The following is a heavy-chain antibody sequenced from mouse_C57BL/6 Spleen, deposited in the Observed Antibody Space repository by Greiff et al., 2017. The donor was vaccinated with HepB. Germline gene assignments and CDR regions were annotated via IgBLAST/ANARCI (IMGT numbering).Heavy chain of an antibody. D-gene: IGHD2-2*01. J-gene: IGHJ4*01. Sequence: QVQLQQPGTELVKPGASVKLSCKASGYTFTSYWMHWVKQRPGQGLEWIGNINPSNGGTNYNEKLQRKATLTVDKSSSTAYMQLSSLTTEDSAVYYCAREGFYGYDVRAMDYWGQGTSVTVSS. CDR1: GYTFTSYW. CDR2: INPSNGGT. CDR3: AREGFYGYDVRAMDY. V-gene: IGHV1-53*01.